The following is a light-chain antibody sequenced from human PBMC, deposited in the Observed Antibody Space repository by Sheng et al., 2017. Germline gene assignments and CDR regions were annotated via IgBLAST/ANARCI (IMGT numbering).Light chain of an antibody. J-gene: IGKJ1*01. CDR3: QQYTNYPWT. CDR1: HGISIW. V-gene: IGKV1-5*03. CDR2: EAS. Sequence: DIQLTQSPSTLTAFVGDRVTITCRVSHGISIWLAWFQQKPGKAPKLLIYEASNLETGVPSRFSGSGSGTEFTLTISSLQPDDFATYYCQQYTNYPWTFGQGTKVLSK.